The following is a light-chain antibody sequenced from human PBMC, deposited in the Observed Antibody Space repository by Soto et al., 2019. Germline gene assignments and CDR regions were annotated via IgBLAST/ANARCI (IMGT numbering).Light chain of an antibody. V-gene: IGKV3-20*01. CDR1: QSVSSSY. J-gene: IGKJ1*01. Sequence: EIVLTQSPGTLSLSPGERATLSCRASQSVSSSYLAWFQQKPGQAPRLLIYGVSSRDTVIPERFSGSGSGTDFTLTISRLEPEDLAVYFCQQYGDLPGTFGHRTKVEIK. CDR3: QQYGDLPGT. CDR2: GVS.